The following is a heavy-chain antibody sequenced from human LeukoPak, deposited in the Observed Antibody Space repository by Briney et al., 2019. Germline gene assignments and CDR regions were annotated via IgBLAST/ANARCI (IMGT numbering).Heavy chain of an antibody. J-gene: IGHJ4*02. V-gene: IGHV3-20*04. CDR2: INWNGGST. Sequence: GGSLRLSCAASGFTFDDYGMSWVRQAPGKGLEWVSGINWNGGSTGYADSVKGRFTISRDNAKNSLYLQMNSLRAKDTAFYYCAKGSPNYYDSSGHNFDYWGQGTLVTVSS. CDR1: GFTFDDYG. D-gene: IGHD3-22*01. CDR3: AKGSPNYYDSSGHNFDY.